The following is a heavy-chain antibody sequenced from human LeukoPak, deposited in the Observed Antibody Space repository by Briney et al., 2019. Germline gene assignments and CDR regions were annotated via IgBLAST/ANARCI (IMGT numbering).Heavy chain of an antibody. CDR1: GGSFSGYY. D-gene: IGHD4-17*01. CDR3: ARDGDSTNYYYYGMDV. Sequence: SETLSLTCAVYGGSFSGYYWSWIRQPPGKGLEWIGEINHSGSTNYNPSLKSRVTMSVDTSKNQFSLKLSSVTAADTAVYYCARDGDSTNYYYYGMDVWGQGTTVTVSS. V-gene: IGHV4-34*01. J-gene: IGHJ6*02. CDR2: INHSGST.